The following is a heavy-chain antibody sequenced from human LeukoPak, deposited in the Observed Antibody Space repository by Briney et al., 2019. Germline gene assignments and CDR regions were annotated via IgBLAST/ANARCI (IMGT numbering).Heavy chain of an antibody. J-gene: IGHJ4*02. D-gene: IGHD3-10*02. CDR3: ARGAMFDYFDY. V-gene: IGHV1-18*01. CDR2: ISAYNGNT. Sequence: ASVKVSCKASGGTFSSYSISWVRQAPGQGLEWMGWISAYNGNTNYAQKLQGRVTMTTDTSTSTAYMELRSLRSDDTAVYYCARGAMFDYFDYWGQGTLVTVSS. CDR1: GGTFSSYS.